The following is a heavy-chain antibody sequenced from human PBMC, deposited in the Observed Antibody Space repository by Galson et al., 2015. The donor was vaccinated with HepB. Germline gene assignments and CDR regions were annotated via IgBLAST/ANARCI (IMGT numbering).Heavy chain of an antibody. J-gene: IGHJ3*02. D-gene: IGHD3-3*01. V-gene: IGHV1-18*01. CDR1: GYTFTSYG. CDR3: ARDIDFWSGSPQPYAFDI. CDR2: ISAYNGNT. Sequence: SVKVSCKASGYTFTSYGISWVRQAPGQGLEWMGWISAYNGNTNYAQKPQGRVTMTTDTSTSTAYMELRSLRSDDTAVYYCARDIDFWSGSPQPYAFDIWGQGTMVTVSS.